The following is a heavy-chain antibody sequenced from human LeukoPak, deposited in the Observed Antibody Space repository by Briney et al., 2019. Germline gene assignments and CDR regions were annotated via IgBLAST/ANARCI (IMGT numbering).Heavy chain of an antibody. CDR2: IKQDGSEK. CDR1: GFTFSTSW. CDR3: AKDSSANY. D-gene: IGHD3-10*01. J-gene: IGHJ4*02. V-gene: IGHV3-7*04. Sequence: GGSLRLSCIASGFTFSTSWMSWVRQAPGKGLEWVANIKQDGSEKYYVDSVKGRFTISRDNAKSSLFLQMNSLRAEDTAVYHCAKDSSANYWGQGTLVTVSS.